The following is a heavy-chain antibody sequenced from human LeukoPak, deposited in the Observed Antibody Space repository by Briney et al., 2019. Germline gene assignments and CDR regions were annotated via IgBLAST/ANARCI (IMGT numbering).Heavy chain of an antibody. J-gene: IGHJ4*02. D-gene: IGHD3-10*01. CDR1: GFTFDDYT. V-gene: IGHV3-43*01. CDR2: ISWDGGST. CDR3: AKDGSGGLDYFDY. Sequence: GGSLRLSCAASGFTFDDYTMHWVRQAPGKGLEWVSLISWDGGSTYYADSVKGRFTISRDNGKNSLYLQMNSLRTEDTALYYCAKDGSGGLDYFDYWGQGTLVTVSS.